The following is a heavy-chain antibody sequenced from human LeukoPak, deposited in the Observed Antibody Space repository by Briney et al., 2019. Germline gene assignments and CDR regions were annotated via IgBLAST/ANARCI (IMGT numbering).Heavy chain of an antibody. V-gene: IGHV3-53*01. J-gene: IGHJ3*02. CDR1: GFTVSSNY. Sequence: GGSLRLSCAASGFTVSSNYMSWVRQAPGKGLEWVSVIYSGGSTYYADSVKGRFTISRDNSKNTLYLQMNSLRAEDTAVYYCAREGYCSGGSCFAFGIWGQGTMVTVSS. CDR3: AREGYCSGGSCFAFGI. D-gene: IGHD2-15*01. CDR2: IYSGGST.